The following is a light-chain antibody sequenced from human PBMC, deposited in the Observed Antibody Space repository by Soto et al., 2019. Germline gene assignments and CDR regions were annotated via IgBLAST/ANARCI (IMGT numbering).Light chain of an antibody. CDR2: APS. V-gene: IGKV3-11*01. J-gene: IGKJ4*01. CDR3: QQRSNWLT. Sequence: EILLTQSPATLSLSPGERATLSCRASQSVARFLAWYQQKPGQAPRLLIYAPSNRAAGIPARFSGSGSGTDFTLTSSRLEPEVVAVYYRQQRSNWLTFGGGTKVEIK. CDR1: QSVARF.